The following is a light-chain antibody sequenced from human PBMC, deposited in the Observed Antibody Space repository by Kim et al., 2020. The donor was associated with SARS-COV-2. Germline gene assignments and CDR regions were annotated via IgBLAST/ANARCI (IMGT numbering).Light chain of an antibody. CDR2: DNN. Sequence: QPVLTQPPSVSAAPGQKVTISCSGSNSNIGNDYVSWYQQSPGTAPKFLIYDNNKRPSGIPDRFSGSKSGTSATLDITGLQTGDEADYYCGTWDSSLSAVVFGGGTQLTVL. J-gene: IGLJ2*01. CDR1: NSNIGNDY. CDR3: GTWDSSLSAVV. V-gene: IGLV1-51*01.